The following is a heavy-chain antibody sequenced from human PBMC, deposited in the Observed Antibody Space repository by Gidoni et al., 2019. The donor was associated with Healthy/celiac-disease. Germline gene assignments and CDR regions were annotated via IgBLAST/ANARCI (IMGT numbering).Heavy chain of an antibody. CDR3: ARADFYGDYVFDY. CDR1: GFTFSDYY. V-gene: IGHV3-11*01. Sequence: QVTLVESGGGLVKPGASLRLSCAAAGFTFSDYYRGCIRQAPGKGLEWVSYISSSGSTIYYADSVKGRFTISRDNAKNSLYLQMNSLRAEDTAVYYCARADFYGDYVFDYWGQGTLVTVSS. J-gene: IGHJ4*02. D-gene: IGHD4-17*01. CDR2: ISSSGSTI.